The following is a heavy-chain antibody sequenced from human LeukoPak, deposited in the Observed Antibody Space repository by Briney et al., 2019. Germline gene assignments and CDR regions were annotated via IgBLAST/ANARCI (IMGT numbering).Heavy chain of an antibody. CDR3: ARDGPSKWFGELLNY. J-gene: IGHJ4*02. V-gene: IGHV1-2*02. Sequence: ASVKVSCKASGYTFTGYYMHWVRQAPGQGLEWMGWINPNSGGTNYAQKFQGRVTMTRDTSISTAYMELSSLRSDDTAVYYCARDGPSKWFGELLNYWGQGTLVTVSS. D-gene: IGHD3-10*01. CDR2: INPNSGGT. CDR1: GYTFTGYY.